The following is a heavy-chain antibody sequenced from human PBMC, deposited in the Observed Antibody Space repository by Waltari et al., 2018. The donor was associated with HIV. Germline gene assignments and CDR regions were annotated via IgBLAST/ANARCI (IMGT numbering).Heavy chain of an antibody. V-gene: IGHV3-30*18. J-gene: IGHJ4*02. CDR2: ISYDGSNK. D-gene: IGHD2-8*01. CDR3: AKDRCTNGVCYHLFDY. Sequence: QAPGKGLEWVAVISYDGSNKYYADSVKRRFTISRDNSKNTLYLQMNSLRAEDTAVYYCAKDRCTNGVCYHLFDYWGQGTLVTVSS.